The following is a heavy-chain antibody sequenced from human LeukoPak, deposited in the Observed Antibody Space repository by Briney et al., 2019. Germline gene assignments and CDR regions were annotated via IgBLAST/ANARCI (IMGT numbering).Heavy chain of an antibody. D-gene: IGHD2-15*01. CDR3: ARDQAFVYCSGGTCYDDY. V-gene: IGHV1-2*02. CDR2: INPNSGDT. Sequence: GASVKVSCKASGYTCTGYYMHWVRQAPGQGLEWMGWINPNSGDTHYAQKFQGRVTMTRDTSINTAYMELSRLRSDDTAVYYCARDQAFVYCSGGTCYDDYWGQGSLVTVSS. CDR1: GYTCTGYY. J-gene: IGHJ4*02.